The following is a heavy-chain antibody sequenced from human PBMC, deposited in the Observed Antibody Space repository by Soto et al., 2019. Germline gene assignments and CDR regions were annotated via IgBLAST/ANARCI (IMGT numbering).Heavy chain of an antibody. CDR3: AKVPSPTAYCGGEACDY. J-gene: IGHJ4*02. CDR1: GFTFSSYA. D-gene: IGHD2-21*01. CDR2: ISGSGGST. V-gene: IGHV3-23*01. Sequence: GGSLSLSCAASGFTFSSYAMSWVRQAPGKGLEWVLAISGSGGSTFYADSVKGRFTISRDNSKNTLYLQMNSLRAEDTAVYYCAKVPSPTAYCGGEACDYWGQGTLVTVSS.